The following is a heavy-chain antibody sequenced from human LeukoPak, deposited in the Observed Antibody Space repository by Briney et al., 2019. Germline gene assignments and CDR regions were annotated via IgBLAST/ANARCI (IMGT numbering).Heavy chain of an antibody. D-gene: IGHD5-24*01. V-gene: IGHV3-15*01. Sequence: SGGSLRLYCAASGFTFSNAWMSWVRQAPGKGLEWVGRIKSKTDGGTTDYAAPVKGRFTISRDDSKNTLYLQMNSLKTEDTAVYYCTTDFSGDGYNYDFDYWGQGTLVTVSS. CDR2: IKSKTDGGTT. CDR3: TTDFSGDGYNYDFDY. J-gene: IGHJ4*02. CDR1: GFTFSNAW.